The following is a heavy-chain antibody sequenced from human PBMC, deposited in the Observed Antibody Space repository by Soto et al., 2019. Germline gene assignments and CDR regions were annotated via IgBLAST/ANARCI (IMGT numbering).Heavy chain of an antibody. D-gene: IGHD3-10*01. CDR3: ARRRDASGSYFDS. Sequence: GGSLRLSCAASGFTFNNYALNWVRQAPGKGLEWVSTISKSGDNTHYSESVKGRFTISRDNSKNTLYLQMNSLRAEDTAVYYCARRRDASGSYFDSWSQGTLVTVSS. J-gene: IGHJ4*02. CDR2: ISKSGDNT. CDR1: GFTFNNYA. V-gene: IGHV3-23*01.